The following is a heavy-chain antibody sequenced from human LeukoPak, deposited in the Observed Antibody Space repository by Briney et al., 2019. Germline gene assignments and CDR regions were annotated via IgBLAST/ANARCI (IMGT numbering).Heavy chain of an antibody. D-gene: IGHD1-26*01. CDR1: GFTFSSYW. Sequence: GGVLRLSCAASGFTFSSYWMSWVRQAPGKGLEWVANIKQDGSEKYYVDSVKGRFTISRDNAKNSLYLQMNSLRAEDTAVYYCARDSGSYHKAYYYYYYMDVWGKGTTVTVSS. J-gene: IGHJ6*03. CDR2: IKQDGSEK. V-gene: IGHV3-7*01. CDR3: ARDSGSYHKAYYYYYYMDV.